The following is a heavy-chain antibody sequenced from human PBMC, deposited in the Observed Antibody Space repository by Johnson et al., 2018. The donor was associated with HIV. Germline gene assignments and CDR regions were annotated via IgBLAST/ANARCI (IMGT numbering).Heavy chain of an antibody. CDR1: GFTFSSYG. CDR3: AGLGGSHDAFDI. D-gene: IGHD1-26*01. V-gene: IGHV3-33*01. CDR2: IWYDGSNK. Sequence: QVQLVESGGGVVQPGRSLRLSCAASGFTFSSYGMHWVRQAPGKGLEWVAVIWYDGSNKYYADSVKGRFTISRDNSKNTLFLQINSLRAEDTAVYYCAGLGGSHDAFDIWGQGTMVTVSS. J-gene: IGHJ3*02.